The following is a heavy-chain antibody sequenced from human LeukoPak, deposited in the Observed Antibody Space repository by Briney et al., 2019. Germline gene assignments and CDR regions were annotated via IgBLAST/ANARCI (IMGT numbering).Heavy chain of an antibody. V-gene: IGHV4-39*07. J-gene: IGHJ4*02. CDR2: IYYSVSS. CDR1: SGSISSSSYY. D-gene: IGHD1-7*01. CDR3: ARGRNWNYESHFDY. Sequence: SETLSLTCTVSSGSISSSSYYWGWIRQPPGKGLEWIGSIYYSVSSHYNPSLKSRVTISVDTSKNQFSLKLSSVTAADTAVYYCARGRNWNYESHFDYWGQGTLVTVSS.